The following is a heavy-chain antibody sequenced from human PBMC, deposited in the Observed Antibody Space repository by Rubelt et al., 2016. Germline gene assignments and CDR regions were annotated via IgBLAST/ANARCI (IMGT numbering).Heavy chain of an antibody. Sequence: GSGGSTYYADSVKGRFTISRDNSKNTLYLQMNSLRAEDTAVYYCASAGDSSGYYWGDYWGQGTLVTVSS. D-gene: IGHD3-22*01. V-gene: IGHV3-23*01. J-gene: IGHJ4*02. CDR3: ASAGDSSGYYWGDY. CDR2: GSGGST.